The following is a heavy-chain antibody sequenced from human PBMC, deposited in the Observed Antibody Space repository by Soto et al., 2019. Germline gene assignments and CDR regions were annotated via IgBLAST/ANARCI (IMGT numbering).Heavy chain of an antibody. CDR1: GFTFSSYA. D-gene: IGHD2-15*01. Sequence: GGSLRLSCAASGFTFSSYAMSWVRQAPGKGLEWVSAISGSGGSTYYADSVKGRFTISRDNSENTLYLQMNSLRAEDTAVYYCAKKGYCSGGSCYLSPHHFDYWGQGTLVTVSS. CDR3: AKKGYCSGGSCYLSPHHFDY. V-gene: IGHV3-23*01. J-gene: IGHJ4*02. CDR2: ISGSGGST.